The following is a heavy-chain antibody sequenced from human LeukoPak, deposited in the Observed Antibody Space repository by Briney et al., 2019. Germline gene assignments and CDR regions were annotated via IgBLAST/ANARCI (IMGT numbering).Heavy chain of an antibody. CDR3: ANVYYYGSSSDYFDY. CDR1: GFTFSSYG. D-gene: IGHD3-22*01. Sequence: PGRSLIPSCAASGFTFSSYGMHSVRQAPAKGLEWVAVISYDGSNKYYADSEKGRYTIPRDNYKNTLYLQTNILRPDDTSVYYCANVYYYGSSSDYFDYWGQGTPVTVSS. CDR2: ISYDGSNK. J-gene: IGHJ4*02. V-gene: IGHV3-30*18.